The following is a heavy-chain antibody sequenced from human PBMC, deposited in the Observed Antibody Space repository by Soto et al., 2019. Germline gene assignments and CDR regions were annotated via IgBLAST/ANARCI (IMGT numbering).Heavy chain of an antibody. CDR1: GYSFTSYW. CDR2: IDPSDSYT. V-gene: IGHV5-10-1*01. Sequence: GESLKISCKGSGYSFTSYWISWVRQMPGKGLEWMGGIDPSDSYTNYSPSFQDHVTISADKSISTAYLQWSSLKASDTAMYYCARQPRTSRWYRPGTYYFYGMDVLGQGTTVSGPS. J-gene: IGHJ6*02. CDR3: ARQPRTSRWYRPGTYYFYGMDV. D-gene: IGHD6-13*01.